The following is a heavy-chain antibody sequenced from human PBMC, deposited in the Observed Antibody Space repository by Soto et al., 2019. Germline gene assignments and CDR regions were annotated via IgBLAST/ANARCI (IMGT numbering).Heavy chain of an antibody. CDR3: AKSGIPNGTYLSSPDY. Sequence: PGGPLRLSCAASGVTCSSYATSWDHQAPGKGLEWVSAISGTGISTYYADSVKGRFTISRDNSRNTLYLQMNSLRAEDTAVYYCAKSGIPNGTYLSSPDYWCQGTLVTVSS. J-gene: IGHJ4*02. CDR2: ISGTGIST. D-gene: IGHD2-8*01. V-gene: IGHV3-23*01. CDR1: GVTCSSYA.